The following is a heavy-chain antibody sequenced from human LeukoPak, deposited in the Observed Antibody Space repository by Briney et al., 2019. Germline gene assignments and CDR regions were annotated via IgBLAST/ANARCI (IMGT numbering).Heavy chain of an antibody. CDR3: ARDVSYHSDY. J-gene: IGHJ4*02. CDR1: GFTFSTYA. CDR2: IDNSGAYT. D-gene: IGHD2-8*01. V-gene: IGHV3-23*01. Sequence: GSPRLSCAASGFTFSTYAVSWVRQVPWMGLEWVSTIDNSGAYTYYADSVKGRFTISRDNSKNTLYLQMNSLRAEDTAVYYCARDVSYHSDYWGQGTQVTVSS.